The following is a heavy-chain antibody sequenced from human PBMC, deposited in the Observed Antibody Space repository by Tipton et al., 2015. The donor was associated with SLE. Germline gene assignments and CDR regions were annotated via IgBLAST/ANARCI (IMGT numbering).Heavy chain of an antibody. CDR2: GFAGGLT. Sequence: TLSLTCTVSGGSISTTTYFWNWIRQSAGRGLEWIGRGFAGGLTDYNPSLSSRVTMSADTSKNQFSLRLSSVTTADTAVYYCARWVSGYADYWGQGTLVTVSS. CDR1: GGSISTTTYF. D-gene: IGHD5-12*01. CDR3: ARWVSGYADY. V-gene: IGHV4-61*02. J-gene: IGHJ4*02.